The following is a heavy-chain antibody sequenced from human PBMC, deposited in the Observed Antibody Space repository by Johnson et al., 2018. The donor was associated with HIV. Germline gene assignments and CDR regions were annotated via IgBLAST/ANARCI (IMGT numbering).Heavy chain of an antibody. CDR3: ARAIGNWDAFDI. V-gene: IGHV3-66*02. CDR2: IYSGAST. Sequence: VQLVESGGGLVQPGRSLRLSCAASGFTFDDYAMHWVRQAPGKGLEWVSVIYSGASTYYADSVKGRFTISRDNSKNTLYLQMNSLRAEDTAVYYCARAIGNWDAFDIWGQGTMVTVSS. CDR1: GFTFDDYA. J-gene: IGHJ3*02. D-gene: IGHD7-27*01.